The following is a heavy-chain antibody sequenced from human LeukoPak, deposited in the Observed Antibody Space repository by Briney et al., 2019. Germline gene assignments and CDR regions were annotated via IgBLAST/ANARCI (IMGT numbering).Heavy chain of an antibody. CDR3: ARDWGPYCGGDCYDDAFDI. V-gene: IGHV4-59*01. CDR2: IYYTGST. J-gene: IGHJ3*02. Sequence: SETLSLTCTVSGGSISSYYWSWIRQPPGKGLEWIGYIYYTGSTNYNPSLKSRVTISVDTSKNQFSLKLSSVTAADTAVYYCARDWGPYCGGDCYDDAFDIWGQGTMVTVSS. CDR1: GGSISSYY. D-gene: IGHD2-21*02.